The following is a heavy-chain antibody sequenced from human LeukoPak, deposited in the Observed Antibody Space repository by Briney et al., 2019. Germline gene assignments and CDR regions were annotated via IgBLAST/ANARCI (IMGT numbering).Heavy chain of an antibody. CDR3: AKGEHGDY. CDR2: ISYDGSNK. V-gene: IGHV3-30*18. D-gene: IGHD1/OR15-1a*01. CDR1: GFTFSSYG. J-gene: IGHJ4*02. Sequence: PGRSLRLSCAASGFTFSSYGMHWVRQAPGKGLEWVAVISYDGSNKYYADSVKGRFTISRDNSKNTLYLQMNSLRAEDTAVYYCAKGEHGDYWGQGTLVSVSS.